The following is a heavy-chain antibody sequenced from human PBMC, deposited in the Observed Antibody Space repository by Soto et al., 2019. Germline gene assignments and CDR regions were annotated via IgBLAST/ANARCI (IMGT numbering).Heavy chain of an antibody. CDR2: ISYDGSNK. J-gene: IGHJ4*02. CDR3: AKGEGNNYYDSSGYYSDY. CDR1: GFTFSSYG. D-gene: IGHD3-22*01. Sequence: QVQLVESGGGVVQPGRSLRLSCAASGFTFSSYGMHWVRQAPGTGLEWVAVISYDGSNKYYADSVKGRLTISRDNSKNTLYLQMNSLRAEDTAVYYCAKGEGNNYYDSSGYYSDYWGQGTLVTVSS. V-gene: IGHV3-30*18.